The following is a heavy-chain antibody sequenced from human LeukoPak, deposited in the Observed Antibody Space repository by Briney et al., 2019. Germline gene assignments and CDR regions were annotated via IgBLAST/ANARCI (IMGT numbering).Heavy chain of an antibody. Sequence: PGGSLRLSCAASGFTFSSYAVSWVRQAPGKGLEWVSAISGSGGSTYYADSVKGRFTISRDNSKNTLYLQMNSLRAKDTAVYYCAQGVRGVIGLGAFDIWGQGTMVTVSS. D-gene: IGHD3-10*01. CDR1: GFTFSSYA. CDR2: ISGSGGST. CDR3: AQGVRGVIGLGAFDI. J-gene: IGHJ3*02. V-gene: IGHV3-23*01.